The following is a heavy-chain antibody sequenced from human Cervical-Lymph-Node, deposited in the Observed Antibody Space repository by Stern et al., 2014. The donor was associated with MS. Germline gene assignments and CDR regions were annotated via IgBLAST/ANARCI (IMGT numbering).Heavy chain of an antibody. V-gene: IGHV1-69*01. J-gene: IGHJ5*02. CDR3: ALSSETSDRWYSLGYDL. CDR2: FFPVVGTP. CDR1: GGTFSKFP. Sequence: QEQLGQSAAEVTKPGSSVKVSCKASGGTFSKFPSSWVRQAPGQGLEWMEGFFPVVGTPTYAQEVRGRVTITADVSTSTVYMELSSLRSDDTAVYYCALSSETSDRWYSLGYDLWGQGTLVTVSS. D-gene: IGHD6-13*01.